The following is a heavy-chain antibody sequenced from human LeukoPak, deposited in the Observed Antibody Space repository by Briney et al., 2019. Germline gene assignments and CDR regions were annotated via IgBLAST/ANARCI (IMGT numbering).Heavy chain of an antibody. V-gene: IGHV3-9*01. J-gene: IGHJ4*02. CDR2: ISWSGDRM. CDR3: AKDLGGSATTV. Sequence: SGESLRLSCAASGFTFEDHVMHWVRQAPGKGLEWVSSISWSGDRMGYADAVKGRFTISRDNAKNSLFLQMNSLRVEDTALYYCAKDLGGSATTVWGQGTLVTVSS. CDR1: GFTFEDHV. D-gene: IGHD2-2*01.